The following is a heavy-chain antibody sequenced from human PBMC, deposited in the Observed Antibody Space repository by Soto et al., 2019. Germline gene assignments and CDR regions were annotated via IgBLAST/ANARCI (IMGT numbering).Heavy chain of an antibody. J-gene: IGHJ4*02. Sequence: EVQLLESGGGLVQPGGSLRLSCAASGFTFSSYAMSWVRQAPGKGLEWVSDISGSGGSTYYADSVKGRFTISRDNSKNTLYLQMTSLRAEDTAVFYCAKQNDSCGYYYDYWGQGTLVTVSS. D-gene: IGHD3-22*01. CDR2: ISGSGGST. CDR3: AKQNDSCGYYYDY. V-gene: IGHV3-23*01. CDR1: GFTFSSYA.